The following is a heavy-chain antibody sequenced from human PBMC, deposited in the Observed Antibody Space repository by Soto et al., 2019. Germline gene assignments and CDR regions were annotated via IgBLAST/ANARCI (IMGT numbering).Heavy chain of an antibody. J-gene: IGHJ4*02. CDR3: ATRSPAFDY. CDR2: ISTDKGNT. V-gene: IGHV1-18*01. Sequence: QVQLVQSGPEEKKPGASVKVSCKTSGYTFTSYGIAWVRQAPGQGLEWMGWISTDKGNTNYAQKFQGRVTMTTDTSTRTAYMELRSLRSDDTAVYYCATRSPAFDYWGQGTLVTVSS. CDR1: GYTFTSYG.